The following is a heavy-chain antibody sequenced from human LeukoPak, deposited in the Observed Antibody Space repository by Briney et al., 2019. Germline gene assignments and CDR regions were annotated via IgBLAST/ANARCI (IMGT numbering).Heavy chain of an antibody. CDR3: ARVEGFYCSSTSCPLDY. D-gene: IGHD2-2*01. Sequence: SETLSLTCTDSGGSISSYYWSWIRQPPGKGLEWIGYIYYSGSTNYNPSLKSRVTTSIDTSKNQFSLKLRFVTAADTAVYYCARVEGFYCSSTSCPLDYWGQGTLVTVSS. CDR2: IYYSGST. J-gene: IGHJ4*02. CDR1: GGSISSYY. V-gene: IGHV4-59*01.